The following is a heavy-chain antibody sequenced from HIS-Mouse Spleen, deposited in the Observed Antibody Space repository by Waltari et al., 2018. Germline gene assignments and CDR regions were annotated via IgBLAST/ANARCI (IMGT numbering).Heavy chain of an antibody. Sequence: QLQLQESGPGLVKPSETLSLTCTVSGGSIRSSRYYRGWIRQPPGKGLEWIGSIYYSGSTSYNPSLKSRVTISVDTSKNQFSLKLSSVTAADTAVYYCAREIPYSSSWYDWYFDLWGRGTLVTVSS. J-gene: IGHJ2*01. D-gene: IGHD6-13*01. CDR2: IYYSGST. CDR3: AREIPYSSSWYDWYFDL. V-gene: IGHV4-39*07. CDR1: GGSIRSSRYY.